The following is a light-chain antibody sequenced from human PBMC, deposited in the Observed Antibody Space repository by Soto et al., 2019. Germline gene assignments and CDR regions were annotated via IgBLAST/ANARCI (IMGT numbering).Light chain of an antibody. CDR1: QSVSTN. Sequence: ETVMTQSPATLSVSPGERATLSCGASQSVSTNLAWYQQKPGQVPRLLIYGASTRASDIPARFSGIGSGTEFPLTVSSVQSEDCAVYCCQQYDEWPLPFGGGTKVEIE. CDR2: GAS. J-gene: IGKJ4*01. CDR3: QQYDEWPLP. V-gene: IGKV3-15*01.